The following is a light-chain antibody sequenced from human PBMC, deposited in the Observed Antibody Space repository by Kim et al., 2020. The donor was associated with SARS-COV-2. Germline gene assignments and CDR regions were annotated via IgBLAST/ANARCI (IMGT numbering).Light chain of an antibody. V-gene: IGLV3-1*01. CDR1: IMGDKV. CDR3: QAWDSSTAV. CDR2: KDS. Sequence: VAPRTATSITRAGGIMGDKVACWYQQKPGQSPVLVIYKDSKRPSGIPGRFAGSNSGNTATLTIGGTQAMDEADYYCQAWDSSTAVFGGGTKLTVL. J-gene: IGLJ2*01.